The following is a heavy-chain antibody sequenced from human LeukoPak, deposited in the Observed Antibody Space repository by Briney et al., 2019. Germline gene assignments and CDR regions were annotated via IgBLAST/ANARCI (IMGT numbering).Heavy chain of an antibody. CDR3: AKDSSGAAAGGDAFDI. V-gene: IGHV3-66*01. J-gene: IGHJ3*02. CDR1: GFTVSSNY. D-gene: IGHD6-13*01. CDR2: IYSGGST. Sequence: PGGSLRLSCAASGFTVSSNYMSWVRQAPGKGLEWVSVIYSGGSTYYADSVKGRFTISRDNSKNTLYLQMNSLRAEDTAVYYCAKDSSGAAAGGDAFDIWGQGTMVTVSS.